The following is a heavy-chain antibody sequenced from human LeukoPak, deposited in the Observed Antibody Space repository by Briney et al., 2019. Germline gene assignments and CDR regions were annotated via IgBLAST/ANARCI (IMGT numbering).Heavy chain of an antibody. V-gene: IGHV3-53*01. CDR1: GFTVSNNY. D-gene: IGHD2-2*01. J-gene: IGHJ4*02. CDR3: ARDPGRVGDY. CDR2: LYSGGNT. Sequence: GGSLRLSCAASGFTVSNNYMSWVRQAPGKGLECVSVLYSGGNTYYADSVKGRFTISRDNSKNTLYLQMNSLRAEDTAVYYCARDPGRVGDYWGQGILVTVSS.